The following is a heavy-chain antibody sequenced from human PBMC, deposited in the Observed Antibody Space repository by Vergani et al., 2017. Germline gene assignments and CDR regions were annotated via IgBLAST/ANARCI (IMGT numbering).Heavy chain of an antibody. CDR3: AREVRADSGSYSHGGMDV. CDR2: IKSKTDGGTT. V-gene: IGHV3-15*01. Sequence: EVQLVESGGGLVKPGGSLRLSCAASGFTFSNAWMSWVRQAPGKGLEWVGRIKSKTDGGTTDYAAPVKGRFTISRDDSKNTLYLQMNSLKTEDTAVYYCAREVRADSGSYSHGGMDVWGQGTTVTVSS. J-gene: IGHJ6*02. D-gene: IGHD1-26*01. CDR1: GFTFSNAW.